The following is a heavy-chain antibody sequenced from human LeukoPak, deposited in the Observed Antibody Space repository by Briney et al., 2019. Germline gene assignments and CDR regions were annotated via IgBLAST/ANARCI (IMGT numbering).Heavy chain of an antibody. J-gene: IGHJ4*02. V-gene: IGHV1/OR15-1*04. CDR1: GYIFTDYY. CDR2: INPNSGGT. Sequence: ASVEVSCKASGYIFTDYYMHWVRQAPGQELGWMGRINPNSGGTNYAQKFQGRVTMTRDTSISTAYMELSRLRSDDTAVYYCARDLGSGELEQYWGQGTLVTVSS. D-gene: IGHD1/OR15-1a*01. CDR3: ARDLGSGELEQY.